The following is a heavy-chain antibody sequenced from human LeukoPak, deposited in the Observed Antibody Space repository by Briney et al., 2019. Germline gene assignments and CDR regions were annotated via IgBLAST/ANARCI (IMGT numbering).Heavy chain of an antibody. CDR3: AREVVTPRARGRYFDY. Sequence: PSQTLSLTCTVSGGSISSGGYYWSWIRQHPGKGLEWIGYIYYRGSTYYNPSLKSRVTISVDTSKNQFSLPLSSVTAADTAVYYCAREVVTPRARGRYFDYWGQGTLVTVSS. V-gene: IGHV4-31*03. CDR2: IYYRGST. J-gene: IGHJ4*02. CDR1: GGSISSGGYY. D-gene: IGHD4-23*01.